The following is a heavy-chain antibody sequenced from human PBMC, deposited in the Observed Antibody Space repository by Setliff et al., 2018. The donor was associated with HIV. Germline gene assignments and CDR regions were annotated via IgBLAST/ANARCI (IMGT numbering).Heavy chain of an antibody. CDR2: ITDSGHT. D-gene: IGHD1-26*01. V-gene: IGHV4-34*01. J-gene: IGHJ3*02. Sequence: PSETLSLTCTLYGETFTNYYWSWVSQAPGKGLEWIGEITDSGHTNYNPSLKSRVTMSGDTSKNQSSLSLRSVTAADTAFYYCARASVGVTGLYAFDIWGQGTMVTVS. CDR1: GETFTNYY. CDR3: ARASVGVTGLYAFDI.